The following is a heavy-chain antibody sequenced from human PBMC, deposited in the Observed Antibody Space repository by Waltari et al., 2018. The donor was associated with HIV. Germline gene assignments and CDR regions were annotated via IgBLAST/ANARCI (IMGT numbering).Heavy chain of an antibody. V-gene: IGHV3-15*01. D-gene: IGHD3-10*01. J-gene: IGHJ4*02. CDR1: GFTFSDAW. Sequence: EEYLVESGGDLIKHGGCLRLSCSASGFTFSDAWMTWLRQAPGKGLEWVGRIKSKTDGGTTDYAAAVKGRFTISRDDSKNTLFLQMNSLKTEDTAVYYCATEEGYGSGSYLDYWGQGTLLTVSS. CDR2: IKSKTDGGTT. CDR3: ATEEGYGSGSYLDY.